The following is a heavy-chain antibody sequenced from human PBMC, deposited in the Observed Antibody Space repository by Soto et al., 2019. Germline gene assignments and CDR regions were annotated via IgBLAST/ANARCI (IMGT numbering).Heavy chain of an antibody. CDR3: ARAYYYDSSGYYYDDAFDI. J-gene: IGHJ3*02. CDR1: GYTFTSYG. V-gene: IGHV1-18*04. CDR2: ISAYNGNT. Sequence: QVQLVQSGAEVKKPGASVKVSCKASGYTFTSYGISWVRQAPGQGLEWMGWISAYNGNTNYAQKLQGRVTMTTDTSTSTAYMELRSLRSDDTAVYYCARAYYYDSSGYYYDDAFDIWGQGTMVTVSS. D-gene: IGHD3-22*01.